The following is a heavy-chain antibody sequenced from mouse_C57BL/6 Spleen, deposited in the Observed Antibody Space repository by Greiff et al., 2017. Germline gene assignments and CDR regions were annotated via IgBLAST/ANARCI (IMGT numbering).Heavy chain of an antibody. CDR3: ARRIYDGYLDY. D-gene: IGHD2-3*01. V-gene: IGHV1-52*01. CDR1: GYTFTSYW. CDR2: IDPSDSET. J-gene: IGHJ2*01. Sequence: VQLQQPGAELVRPGSSVKLSCKASGYTFTSYWMHWVKQRPIQGLEWIGNIDPSDSETHYNQKFKDKATLTVDKSSSTAYMQLSSLTSEDSAVYYCARRIYDGYLDYWGQGTTLTVSS.